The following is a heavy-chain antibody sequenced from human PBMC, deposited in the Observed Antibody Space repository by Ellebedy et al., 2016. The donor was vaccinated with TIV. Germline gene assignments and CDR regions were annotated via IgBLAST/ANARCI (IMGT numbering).Heavy chain of an antibody. CDR1: GFTFSSYA. J-gene: IGHJ4*02. CDR2: ISGSGGST. Sequence: PGGSLRLSCAASGFTFSSYAMSWVRQAPGKGLEWVSAISGSGGSTYYADSVKGRFTISRDNSKNSLYLQMNSLRAEDTALYHCARDLGHSGFDYWGQGTLVTVSS. CDR3: ARDLGHSGFDY. D-gene: IGHD4-23*01. V-gene: IGHV3-23*01.